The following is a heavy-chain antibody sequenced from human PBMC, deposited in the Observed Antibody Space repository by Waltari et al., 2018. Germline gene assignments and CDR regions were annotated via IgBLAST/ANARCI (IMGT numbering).Heavy chain of an antibody. CDR2: IYHDGTT. Sequence: QLQLQESGPVLVKSSETLSLTCDVSGYAIKSGFYWGWIRQPPGRGLEWVATIYHDGTTFYNPSLTGRVTTSMDTSKNQFSLKMKSVTAADTAVYYCTRQVLGYCTSAACRRLESWGQGTLVTVSS. CDR1: GYAIKSGFY. CDR3: TRQVLGYCTSAACRRLES. D-gene: IGHD2-2*03. J-gene: IGHJ4*02. V-gene: IGHV4-38-2*01.